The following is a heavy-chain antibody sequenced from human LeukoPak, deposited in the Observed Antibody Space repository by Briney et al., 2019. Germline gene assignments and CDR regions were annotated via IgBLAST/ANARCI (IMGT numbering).Heavy chain of an antibody. D-gene: IGHD5-18*01. J-gene: IGHJ4*02. Sequence: PGGSLRLSCVASGFTFSNYAMSWVRQAPGKGLEWVSAISASGGAFYADSVKGRFPISRDNSKRTLYLQMNGLRAEDTAVYYCARGPLYSYGPSGYWGQGTLVTVSS. CDR3: ARGPLYSYGPSGY. V-gene: IGHV3-23*01. CDR1: GFTFSNYA. CDR2: ISASGGA.